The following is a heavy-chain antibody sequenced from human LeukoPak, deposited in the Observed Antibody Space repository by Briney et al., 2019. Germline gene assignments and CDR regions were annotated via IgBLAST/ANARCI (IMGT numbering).Heavy chain of an antibody. CDR1: GGSIRSRTYY. V-gene: IGHV4-39*01. CDR3: ATSNFWSGYSDY. CDR2: IYYSGST. D-gene: IGHD3-3*01. Sequence: SETLSLTCTVSGGSIRSRTYYWGWIRQPPGKGLEWIGTIYYSGSTYYNPSLKSRVTISVDTSKDQFSLKVNSVTAADTAVYYCATSNFWSGYSDYWGQGTLVTVSS. J-gene: IGHJ4*02.